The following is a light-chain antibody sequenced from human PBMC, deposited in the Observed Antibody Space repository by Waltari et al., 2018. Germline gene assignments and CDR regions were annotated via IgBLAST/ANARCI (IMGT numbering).Light chain of an antibody. J-gene: IGLJ2*01. Sequence: QSDLTQPASVSGSPGQSITISCTGTTTDVGASNYVSWYQHHPGIAPKLMIYDVNKRPSGISIRFSGSKSGNTASLTISGLQAEDEAVYYCCSYAGTTAFVVFGGGTKLTVL. CDR3: CSYAGTTAFVV. CDR1: TTDVGASNY. CDR2: DVN. V-gene: IGLV2-23*02.